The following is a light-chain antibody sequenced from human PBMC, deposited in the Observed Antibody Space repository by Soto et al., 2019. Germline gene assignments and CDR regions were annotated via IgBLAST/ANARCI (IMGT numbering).Light chain of an antibody. CDR2: DAS. J-gene: IGKJ2*01. Sequence: EIVLTQSTATLSLSPGERATLSCRDSQSVSSYLAWYQQKPGQAPRLLIYDASKRATGIPARFSGSGSGTDFTLTISSLEPEDFAVYYCQQRGNLPYTFGQGTNLESK. CDR1: QSVSSY. V-gene: IGKV3-11*01. CDR3: QQRGNLPYT.